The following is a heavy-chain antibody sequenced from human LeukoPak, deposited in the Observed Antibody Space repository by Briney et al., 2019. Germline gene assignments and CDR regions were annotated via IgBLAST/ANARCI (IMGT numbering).Heavy chain of an antibody. CDR3: AREVYSYGSGYGMDV. V-gene: IGHV4-30-4*01. CDR1: GGSISSGDYY. Sequence: SPSETLSLTCTVSGGSISSGDYYWSWIRQPPGKGLEWIGYIYYSGSTYYNPSLKSRVTISVDRSKNQFSLKLSSVTAADTAVYYCAREVYSYGSGYGMDVWCQGTTVTVSS. J-gene: IGHJ6*02. D-gene: IGHD5-18*01. CDR2: IYYSGST.